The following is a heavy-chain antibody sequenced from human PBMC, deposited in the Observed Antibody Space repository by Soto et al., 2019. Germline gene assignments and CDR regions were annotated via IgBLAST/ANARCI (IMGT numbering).Heavy chain of an antibody. CDR1: GGSIRVQSYY. Sequence: PSGTLSLTCTVSGGSIRVQSYYWTWIRQTPGKGLEWVGSSYYSGTSYFNPALKGRVTISVDTSTNQFSLRLTSVTAADTAVYYCTRRYNWNDYYFDPWGQGTLVTVSS. J-gene: IGHJ5*02. V-gene: IGHV4-39*01. CDR2: SYYSGTS. D-gene: IGHD1-20*01. CDR3: TRRYNWNDYYFDP.